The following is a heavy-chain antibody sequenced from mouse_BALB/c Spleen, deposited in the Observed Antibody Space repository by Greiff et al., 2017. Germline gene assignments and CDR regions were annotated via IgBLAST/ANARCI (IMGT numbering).Heavy chain of an antibody. CDR2: IYPYNGGT. V-gene: IGHV1S29*02. J-gene: IGHJ1*01. CDR3: AREDGNYWYFDV. Sequence: VQLQQSGPELVKPGASVKISCKASGYTFTDYNMHWVKQSHGKSLEWIGYIYPYNGGTGYNQKFKSKATLTVDNSSSTAYMELRSLTSEDSAVYYCAREDGNYWYFDVWGAGTTVTVSS. CDR1: GYTFTDYN. D-gene: IGHD2-1*01.